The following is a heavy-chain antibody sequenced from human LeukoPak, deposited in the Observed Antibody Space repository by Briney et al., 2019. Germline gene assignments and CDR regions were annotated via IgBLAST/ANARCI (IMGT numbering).Heavy chain of an antibody. Sequence: SETLSLTCTVSGGSITSYYWSWIRQPPGKGLEWIGYIYSSGGTNYNPSLKGRVTISVDTSKNQFSLKLISVTAADTAVYYCARGGVLARRAFDIWGQGTMVTVSS. CDR2: IYSSGGT. J-gene: IGHJ3*02. CDR3: ARGGVLARRAFDI. V-gene: IGHV4-59*01. CDR1: GGSITSYY. D-gene: IGHD3-3*01.